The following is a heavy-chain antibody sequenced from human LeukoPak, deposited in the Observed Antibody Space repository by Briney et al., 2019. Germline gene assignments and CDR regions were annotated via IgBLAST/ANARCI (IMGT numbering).Heavy chain of an antibody. J-gene: IGHJ6*02. CDR2: IYDSGSI. Sequence: SETLSLTCAVYGGSFSGYYWSWIRQPPGKGLEWIGYIYDSGSINYNPSLKSRVTISLDTSKNQFSLKLSSVTAADTAVYYCARGGSGYDSFYYYGMDVWGQGTTVTVSS. D-gene: IGHD5-12*01. CDR3: ARGGSGYDSFYYYGMDV. V-gene: IGHV4-59*01. CDR1: GGSFSGYY.